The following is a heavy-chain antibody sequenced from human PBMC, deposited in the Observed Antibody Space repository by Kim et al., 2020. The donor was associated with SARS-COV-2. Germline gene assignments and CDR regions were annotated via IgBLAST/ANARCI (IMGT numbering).Heavy chain of an antibody. Sequence: FQGRVTITRDTSASTAYMELSSLRSEDTAVYYCARGGGMVRGVISNWFDTWGQGTLVTVSS. CDR3: ARGGGMVRGVISNWFDT. V-gene: IGHV1-3*01. D-gene: IGHD3-10*01. J-gene: IGHJ5*02.